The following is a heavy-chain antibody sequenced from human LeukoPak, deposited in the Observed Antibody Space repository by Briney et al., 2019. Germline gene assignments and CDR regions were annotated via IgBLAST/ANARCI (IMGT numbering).Heavy chain of an antibody. CDR1: GYTLTELS. CDR3: ATVASRYYYYGMDV. D-gene: IGHD4-23*01. J-gene: IGHJ6*02. V-gene: IGHV1-2*02. CDR2: INPNSGGT. Sequence: ASVKVSCKVSGYTLTELSMHWVRQAPGKGLEWMGWINPNSGGTNYAQKFQGRVTMTRDTSISTAYMELSRLRSDDTAVYYCATVASRYYYYGMDVWGQGTTVTVSS.